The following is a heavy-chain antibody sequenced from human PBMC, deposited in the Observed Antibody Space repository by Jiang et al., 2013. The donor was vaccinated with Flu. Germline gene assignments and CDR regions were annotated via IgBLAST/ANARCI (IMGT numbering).Heavy chain of an antibody. D-gene: IGHD2-15*01. CDR2: INHSGST. CDR3: ARGGGYCSGGSCFDDY. J-gene: IGHJ4*02. CDR1: GGSFSGYY. Sequence: LLKPSETLSLTCAVYGGSFSGYYWSWIRQPPGKGLEWIGEINHSGSTNYNPSLKSRLTISVDTSKNQFSLKLSSVTAADTAVYYCARGGGYCSGGSCFDDYWGQGTLVTVSS. V-gene: IGHV4-34*01.